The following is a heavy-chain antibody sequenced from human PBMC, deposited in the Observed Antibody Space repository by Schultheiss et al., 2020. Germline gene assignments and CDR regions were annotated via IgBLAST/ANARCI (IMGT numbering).Heavy chain of an antibody. CDR1: GYTFTSYY. D-gene: IGHD2-21*02. CDR2: INPSGGST. V-gene: IGHV1-46*01. CDR3: ARYGGGDWALDY. Sequence: ASVKVSCKASGYTFTSYYMHWVRQAPGQGLEWMGIINPSGGSTSYAQKLQGRVTMTTDTSTSTAYMELRSLRSDDTAVYYCARYGGGDWALDYWGQGTLVTVSS. J-gene: IGHJ4*02.